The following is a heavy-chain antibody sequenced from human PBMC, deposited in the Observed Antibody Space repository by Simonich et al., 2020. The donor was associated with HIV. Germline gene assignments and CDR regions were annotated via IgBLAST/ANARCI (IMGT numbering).Heavy chain of an antibody. CDR2: ISGSGGST. Sequence: EVQLLESGGGLVQPGGSLRLSCAASGFTFSSYAMSGVRQAPGTGVEGVSAISGSGGSTYYADSVKGRFTISRDNSKNTLYLQMNSLRAEDTAVYYCAKDRYYNFWSGYYDYWGQGTLVTVSS. J-gene: IGHJ4*02. V-gene: IGHV3-23*01. CDR1: GFTFSSYA. D-gene: IGHD3-3*01. CDR3: AKDRYYNFWSGYYDY.